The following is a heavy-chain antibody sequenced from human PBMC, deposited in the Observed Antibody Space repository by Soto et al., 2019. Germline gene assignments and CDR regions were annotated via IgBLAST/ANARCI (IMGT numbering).Heavy chain of an antibody. CDR3: AREMDSSSAEHSYRDV. J-gene: IGHJ6*03. CDR2: IKQDGSEK. D-gene: IGHD6-6*01. CDR1: GFTISSYW. V-gene: IGHV3-7*01. Sequence: VGSLRLSCAASGFTISSYWMSWVRQAPGKGLEWVASIKQDGSEKYYVDSVKGRFTISRDNAKNSLYLQMNSLRAEDTAVYYCAREMDSSSAEHSYRDVWGKGTTVT.